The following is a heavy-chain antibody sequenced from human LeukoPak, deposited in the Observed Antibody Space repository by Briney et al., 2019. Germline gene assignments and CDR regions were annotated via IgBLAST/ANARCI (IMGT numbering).Heavy chain of an antibody. CDR1: GFTFSTYS. D-gene: IGHD2-21*02. Sequence: GGSLRLSCAASGFTFSTYSMNWVRQAPGKGLEWVSYISSSSTRYYADSVKGRFTISRDNARNSLYLQMNSLRDEDTAVYYCARAPGVVVTALDYWVPGTLVTVSS. J-gene: IGHJ4*02. CDR3: ARAPGVVVTALDY. CDR2: ISSSSTR. V-gene: IGHV3-48*02.